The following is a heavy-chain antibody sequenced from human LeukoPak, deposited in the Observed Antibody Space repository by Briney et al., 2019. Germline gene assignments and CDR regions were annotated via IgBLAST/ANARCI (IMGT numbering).Heavy chain of an antibody. Sequence: GGSLRLSCAASGFTFSSYAMSWVRQAPGKGLEWVSAISGSGGSTYYADSVKGRFTISRDNSKNTLYLQMNSLRAEDTAVYYCAKIGSWGAVAGTDYYFDYWGQGTLVTVSS. V-gene: IGHV3-23*01. CDR3: AKIGSWGAVAGTDYYFDY. D-gene: IGHD6-19*01. CDR2: ISGSGGST. J-gene: IGHJ4*02. CDR1: GFTFSSYA.